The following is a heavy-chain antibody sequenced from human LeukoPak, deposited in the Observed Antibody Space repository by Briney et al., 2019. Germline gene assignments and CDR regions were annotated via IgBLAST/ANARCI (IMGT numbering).Heavy chain of an antibody. CDR2: IDWDDDK. J-gene: IGHJ4*02. Sequence: SGPTLVNPTQTLTLTCTFSGFSLSTSGMCVNWIRQPPGKALEWLGRIDWDDDKHYSTSLKTRLTISKDTSKNQVVLTMTNVDPVDTATYYCARIWAGPDYFDYWGQGTLVTVSS. V-gene: IGHV2-70*11. CDR1: GFSLSTSGMC. CDR3: ARIWAGPDYFDY.